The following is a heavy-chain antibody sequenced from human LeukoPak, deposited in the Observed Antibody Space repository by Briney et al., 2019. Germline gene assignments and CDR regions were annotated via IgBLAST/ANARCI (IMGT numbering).Heavy chain of an antibody. V-gene: IGHV3-23*01. Sequence: GGSLRLSCAASGFTLSTYAMSWVRQTPGKGLEWVAATSSSDAGTYHADSVRGRFTISRDNAKNTLYLQMNSLRVEDTAVYYCAREWSGFGELPDYWGQGTLVTVSS. CDR3: AREWSGFGELPDY. J-gene: IGHJ4*02. CDR1: GFTLSTYA. D-gene: IGHD3-10*01. CDR2: TSSSDAGT.